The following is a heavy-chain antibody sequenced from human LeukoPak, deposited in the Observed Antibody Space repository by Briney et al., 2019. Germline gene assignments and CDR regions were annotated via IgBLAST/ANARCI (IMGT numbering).Heavy chain of an antibody. CDR2: ISYDGSNK. Sequence: GGSLRLSCAASGFTFSSYAMHWVRQAPGKGLEWVAVISYDGSNKYYADSVKGRFTISRDNSKNTLYLQMNSLRAEDTAVYYCASIAAGDFDYWGQGTLVTVSS. V-gene: IGHV3-30-3*01. J-gene: IGHJ4*02. D-gene: IGHD6-25*01. CDR1: GFTFSSYA. CDR3: ASIAAGDFDY.